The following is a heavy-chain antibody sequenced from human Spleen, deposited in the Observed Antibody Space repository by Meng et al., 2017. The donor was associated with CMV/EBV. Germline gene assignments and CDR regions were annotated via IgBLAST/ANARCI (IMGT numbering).Heavy chain of an antibody. Sequence: VSGDSVSSGAYYWGWVRQHPGKGLEWIGYIYYSGSTYYNPSLKSRVTISVDTSKNQFSLRLSSVTAADTAVYYCARGGSNSWYPDYWGQGTLVTVSS. CDR2: IYYSGST. J-gene: IGHJ4*02. CDR3: ARGGSNSWYPDY. D-gene: IGHD6-19*01. V-gene: IGHV4-31*02. CDR1: GDSVSSGAYY.